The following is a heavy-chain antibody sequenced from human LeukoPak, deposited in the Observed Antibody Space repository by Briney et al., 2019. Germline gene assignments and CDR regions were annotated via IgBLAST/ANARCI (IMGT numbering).Heavy chain of an antibody. D-gene: IGHD6-19*01. J-gene: IGHJ4*02. CDR1: GYSFSGFY. V-gene: IGHV1-2*02. CDR3: AREWLIVVTGTGHLDY. CDR2: IIPNTGGT. Sequence: ASVKVSCKASGYSFSGFYMHWVRQAPGQGLEWMGWIIPNTGGTNYAQKFQGRVTMTRDTTISTAYMELSSLRSDDTAVYYCAREWLIVVTGTGHLDYWGQGTPVTVSS.